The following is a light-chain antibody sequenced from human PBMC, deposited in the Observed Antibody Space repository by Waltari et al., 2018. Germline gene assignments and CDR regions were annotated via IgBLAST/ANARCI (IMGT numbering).Light chain of an antibody. Sequence: DIHMTQSPSTLSASVCDRVYITCRASQSISNYLAWYQQKPGKAPNLPIYKASILKSGFSSRFSGSGSGTQFTLTISSLQPGDFATYFCQQYNTYSSFGQGTKLEIK. CDR1: QSISNY. CDR3: QQYNTYSS. V-gene: IGKV1-5*03. J-gene: IGKJ2*01. CDR2: KAS.